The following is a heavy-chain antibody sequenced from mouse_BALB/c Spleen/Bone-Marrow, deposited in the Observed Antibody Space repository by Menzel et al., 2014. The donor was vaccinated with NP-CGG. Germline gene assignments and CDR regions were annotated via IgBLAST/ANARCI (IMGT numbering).Heavy chain of an antibody. Sequence: EVQGAESGPELVKPGASVKISCKTSGYTFSESTMHWVKQSHGKSLEWIGGINPNNGATSYKQKFKGKAILTVEKSSSTALLELRSLTSEDSAVYYCARRDYGPAWFAYWGQGTLVPVSA. CDR2: INPNNGAT. CDR3: ARRDYGPAWFAY. J-gene: IGHJ3*01. D-gene: IGHD1-1*01. V-gene: IGHV1-18*01. CDR1: GYTFSEST.